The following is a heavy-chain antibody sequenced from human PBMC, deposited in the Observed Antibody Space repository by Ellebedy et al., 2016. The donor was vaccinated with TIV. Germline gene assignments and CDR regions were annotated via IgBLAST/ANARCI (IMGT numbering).Heavy chain of an antibody. J-gene: IGHJ5*02. D-gene: IGHD3-3*01. CDR2: ISYDGSNK. Sequence: GESLKISXAASGFTFSSYGMHWVRQAPGKGLEWVAVISYDGSNKYYADSVKGRFTISRDNSKNTLYLQMNSLRAEDTAVYYCATSWGGTYYDFWSGQNNWFDPWGQGTLVTVSS. CDR3: ATSWGGTYYDFWSGQNNWFDP. V-gene: IGHV3-30*03. CDR1: GFTFSSYG.